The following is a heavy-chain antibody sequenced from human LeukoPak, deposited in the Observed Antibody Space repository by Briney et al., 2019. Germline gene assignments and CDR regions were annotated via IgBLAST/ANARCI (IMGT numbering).Heavy chain of an antibody. CDR2: ISGSGGST. V-gene: IGHV3-23*01. Sequence: GGTLRLSCAASGFTFSSYAMSWVRQAPGKGLEWVSAISGSGGSTYYADSMKGRFTISRDNSKNTLYLQMNSLRAEDTAVYYCAKDSSGWHPLEFDYWGQGTLVTVSS. CDR3: AKDSSGWHPLEFDY. J-gene: IGHJ4*02. CDR1: GFTFSSYA. D-gene: IGHD6-19*01.